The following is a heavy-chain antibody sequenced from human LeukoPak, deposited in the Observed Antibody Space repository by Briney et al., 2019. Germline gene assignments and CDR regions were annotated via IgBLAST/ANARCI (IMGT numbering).Heavy chain of an antibody. Sequence: GGSLRLSCAASGFTLSSYSMDWVRQAPGKGLEWGSYISGSGSTIYYADSVKGRFTISRDNVQNSLYLQMSSLRDEDTAVYYCARGWLTNTFDYWGQGTLVTVSS. CDR1: GFTLSSYS. V-gene: IGHV3-48*02. D-gene: IGHD6-19*01. CDR3: ARGWLTNTFDY. CDR2: ISGSGSTI. J-gene: IGHJ4*02.